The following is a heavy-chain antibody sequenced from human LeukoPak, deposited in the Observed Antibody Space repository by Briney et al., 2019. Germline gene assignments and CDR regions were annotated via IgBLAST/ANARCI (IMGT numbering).Heavy chain of an antibody. J-gene: IGHJ4*02. D-gene: IGHD6-19*01. CDR3: ARGSIAVAGVPADY. CDR2: ISYDGSNK. Sequence: GGSLRLSCAASGFTFSSYGMHRVRQAPGKGLEWVAVISYDGSNKYYADSVKGRFTISRDNSKNTLYLQMNSLRAEDTAVYYCARGSIAVAGVPADYWGQGTLVTVSS. V-gene: IGHV3-30*19. CDR1: GFTFSSYG.